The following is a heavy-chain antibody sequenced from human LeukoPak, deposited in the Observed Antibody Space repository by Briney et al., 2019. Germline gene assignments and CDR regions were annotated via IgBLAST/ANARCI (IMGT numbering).Heavy chain of an antibody. CDR1: GDSVSSNSVA. Sequence: SQTLSLTCAISGDSVSSNSVAWNWISQSPSRGLEWLGRTYYRSKWYNDYAVSVKSRITINPDTSKNQFSLQLNSVTPEDTAVYYGARDDCSGGSCYWCFDPWGQGTLVTVSS. D-gene: IGHD2-15*01. CDR3: ARDDCSGGSCYWCFDP. V-gene: IGHV6-1*01. J-gene: IGHJ5*02. CDR2: TYYRSKWYN.